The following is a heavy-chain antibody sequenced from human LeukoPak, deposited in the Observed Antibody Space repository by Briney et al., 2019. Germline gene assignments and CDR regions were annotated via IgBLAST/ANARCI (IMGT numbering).Heavy chain of an antibody. CDR1: GFSLSTSGVG. D-gene: IGHD1-26*01. V-gene: IGHV2-5*02. Sequence: SGPTLVKPTQTLTLTCTFSGFSLSTSGVGVGWIRQPPGKALEWLALIYWDDDKRYSPSLKSRLTITKDTSKNQVVLAMTNMDPVDTATYYCARDIPRVGGDAFDIWGQGTMVTVSS. J-gene: IGHJ3*02. CDR2: IYWDDDK. CDR3: ARDIPRVGGDAFDI.